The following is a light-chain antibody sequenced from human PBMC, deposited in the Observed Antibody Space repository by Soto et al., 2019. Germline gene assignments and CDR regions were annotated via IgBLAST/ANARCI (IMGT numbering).Light chain of an antibody. CDR1: SSNIGSNY. Sequence: QSVLTQPPSASGTPGQRVTISCSGSSSNIGSNYVYWYHQLPGTAPKLLIYRNDQRPSGVPDRFSGSKSGTSASLAIGGLRSEDETDYYCAAWDDSLNGVVFGGGTKLTVL. CDR2: RND. V-gene: IGLV1-47*01. J-gene: IGLJ2*01. CDR3: AAWDDSLNGVV.